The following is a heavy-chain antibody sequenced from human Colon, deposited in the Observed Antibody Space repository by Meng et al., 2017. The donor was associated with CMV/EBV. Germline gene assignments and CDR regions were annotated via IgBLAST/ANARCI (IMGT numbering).Heavy chain of an antibody. D-gene: IGHD1/OR15-1a*01. Sequence: EGQWVESGGGLVKPGGSLRLSCAASGFTFSDYYIHWIRQAPGKGLEWIARVRAGGTADYAAPVKGRFTVGRDDSTNTVYLQMNNLLSNDTAVYYCVTDYPERTAQIDNWGQGTLVTVSS. CDR3: VTDYPERTAQIDN. V-gene: IGHV3-15*01. CDR1: GFTFSDYY. J-gene: IGHJ4*02. CDR2: VRAGGTA.